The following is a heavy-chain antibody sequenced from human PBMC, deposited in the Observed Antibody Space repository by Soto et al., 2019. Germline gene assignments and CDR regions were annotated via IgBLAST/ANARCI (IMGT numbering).Heavy chain of an antibody. CDR1: GFTFSRYA. CDR3: SRARNSAVADGMDV. J-gene: IGHJ6*02. D-gene: IGHD1-26*01. CDR2: ISRDGSNK. V-gene: IGHV3-30*04. Sequence: GGSLRLSCAASGFTFSRYAIHWVRQAPGKGLEWVAIISRDGSNKYYVDSVKGRFTISRDNSKNTLYLQMNSLRDEDTAVYYCSRARNSAVADGMDVWGQGTLVTVSS.